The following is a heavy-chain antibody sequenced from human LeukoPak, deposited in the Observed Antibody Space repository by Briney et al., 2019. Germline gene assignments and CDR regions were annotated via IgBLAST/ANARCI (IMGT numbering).Heavy chain of an antibody. Sequence: GGSLRLSCAASGFTVSSNYMNWVRQAPGKGLEWVSVIYSDGSTYYADSVKGRFTTSRDNSKNTVFLQMNSLRADDTAVHYCASPGRSGYHWAAFDIWGQGTMVTVSS. D-gene: IGHD5-12*01. CDR1: GFTVSSNY. CDR2: IYSDGST. CDR3: ASPGRSGYHWAAFDI. J-gene: IGHJ3*02. V-gene: IGHV3-53*01.